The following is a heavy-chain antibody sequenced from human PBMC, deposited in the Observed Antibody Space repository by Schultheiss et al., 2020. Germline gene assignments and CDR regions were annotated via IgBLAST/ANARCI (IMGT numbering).Heavy chain of an antibody. J-gene: IGHJ5*02. V-gene: IGHV3-23*01. Sequence: GSLRLSCAASGFTFSSYAMRWVRQAPGKGLEWVSAITGSGGSTYYADSVKGRFTISRDNSKNMLYLQMNSLRAEDTAVYYCVKDWVSGYFPWGQGTLVTVSS. CDR1: GFTFSSYA. CDR3: VKDWVSGYFP. D-gene: IGHD3-22*01. CDR2: ITGSGGST.